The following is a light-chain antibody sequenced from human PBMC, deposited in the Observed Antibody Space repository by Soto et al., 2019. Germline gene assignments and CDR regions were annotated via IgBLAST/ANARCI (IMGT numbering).Light chain of an antibody. CDR2: EVS. CDR3: SSYRSDTTYV. J-gene: IGLJ1*01. CDR1: SSDVGGYNY. V-gene: IGLV2-14*01. Sequence: QLVLTQPASVSGSPGQSITISCTGTSSDVGGYNYVSWYQHHPGKAPKLMIHEVSDRPSGISNRFSGSKSGNTASLTISGLQAEDEADYYCSSYRSDTTYVFGTGTRVTVL.